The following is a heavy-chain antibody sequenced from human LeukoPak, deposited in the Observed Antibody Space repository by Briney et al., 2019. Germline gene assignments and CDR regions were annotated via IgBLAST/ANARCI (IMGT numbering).Heavy chain of an antibody. CDR3: ARGRYSGYDSALDAFDV. Sequence: PGGSLRLSCAASGFTFSSYSMNWVRQAPGKGLEWVSSISSSSSYIYYADSVKGRFTISRDNAKNSLYLQMNSLRAEDTAVYYCARGRYSGYDSALDAFDVWGQGTTVTVSS. V-gene: IGHV3-21*01. D-gene: IGHD5-12*01. CDR2: ISSSSSYI. CDR1: GFTFSSYS. J-gene: IGHJ3*01.